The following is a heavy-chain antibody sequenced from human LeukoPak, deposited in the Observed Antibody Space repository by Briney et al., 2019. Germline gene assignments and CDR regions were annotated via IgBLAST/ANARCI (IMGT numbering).Heavy chain of an antibody. J-gene: IGHJ5*02. Sequence: SETLSLTCTVSGGSIISSSYYWSWIRQPAGKGLEWIGRIYTSGSTNYNPSLKSRVTISVDTSKNQFSLKLSSVTAADTAVYYCARGLEIRDSWFDPWGQGTLVTVSS. CDR1: GGSIISSSYY. D-gene: IGHD1-1*01. CDR3: ARGLEIRDSWFDP. V-gene: IGHV4-61*02. CDR2: IYTSGST.